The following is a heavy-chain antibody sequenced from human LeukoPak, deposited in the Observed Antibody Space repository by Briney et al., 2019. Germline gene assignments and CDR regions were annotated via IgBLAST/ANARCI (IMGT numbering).Heavy chain of an antibody. J-gene: IGHJ3*01. CDR3: VREASTSYYDSSGYYRQTEAFDV. D-gene: IGHD3-22*01. CDR2: IYYSGST. V-gene: IGHV4-61*08. CDR1: GGSISSGGYY. Sequence: SETLSLTCTVSGGSISSGGYYWSWIRQHPGKGLEWIGYIYYSGSTNYNPSLKSRVTISVDTSKNQFSLKLSSVTAADTAVYFCVREASTSYYDSSGYYRQTEAFDVWGQGTMVTVSS.